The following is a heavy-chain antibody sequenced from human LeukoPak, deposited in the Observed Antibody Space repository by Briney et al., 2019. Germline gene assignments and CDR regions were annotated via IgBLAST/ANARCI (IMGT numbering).Heavy chain of an antibody. Sequence: GASVKVSCKASGYTFTNYYIHWVRQAPGQGLEWMGIINPSGASTSYVQKFQGRVTMTRNTSISTAYMELSSLRSEDTAVYYCARGPSRYFDWEQRRNWFDPWGQGTLVTVSS. CDR2: INPSGAST. CDR1: GYTFTNYY. D-gene: IGHD3-9*01. V-gene: IGHV1-46*01. J-gene: IGHJ5*02. CDR3: ARGPSRYFDWEQRRNWFDP.